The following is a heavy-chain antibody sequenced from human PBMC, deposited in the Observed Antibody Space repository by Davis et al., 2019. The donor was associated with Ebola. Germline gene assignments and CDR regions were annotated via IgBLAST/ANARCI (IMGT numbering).Heavy chain of an antibody. D-gene: IGHD3-10*01. V-gene: IGHV3-23*01. Sequence: GESLKISCTVSGFVFSNYAMSWVRQAPGMGLEWVSSISLGGGSTYYADSVRGRFTISRDNSKNTLYLQMNSLRAEDTAVYYCAKELGGVIYEWGQGTLVTVSS. CDR3: AKELGGVIYE. J-gene: IGHJ4*02. CDR2: ISLGGGST. CDR1: GFVFSNYA.